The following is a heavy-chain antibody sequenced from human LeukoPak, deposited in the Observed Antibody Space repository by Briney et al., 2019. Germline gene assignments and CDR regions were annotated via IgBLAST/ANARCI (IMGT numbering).Heavy chain of an antibody. V-gene: IGHV3-64*01. CDR1: GFTFSSYA. CDR2: ISSNGGST. D-gene: IGHD3-10*01. Sequence: GGSLRLSCAASGFTFSSYAMHWVRQAPGKGLEYVSAISSNGGSTYYANSVKGRFTISRDNSKYTLYLQMGSLRAEDMAVYYCARDPRDFGYYFDYWGQGTLVTVSS. J-gene: IGHJ4*02. CDR3: ARDPRDFGYYFDY.